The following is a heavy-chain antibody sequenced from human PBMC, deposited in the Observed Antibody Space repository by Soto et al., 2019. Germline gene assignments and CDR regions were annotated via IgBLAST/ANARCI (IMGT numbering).Heavy chain of an antibody. Sequence: SGPTLVNPTQTLTLTCTFSGFSLSTSGVGVGWIRQPPGKALEWLALIYWDDDKRYSPSLKSRLTITKDTSKNQVVLTMTNMDPVDTATYFCARSRSGNQLLLRASRWFDPWGQGTLVTVSS. V-gene: IGHV2-5*02. D-gene: IGHD2-2*01. CDR1: GFSLSTSGVG. CDR3: ARSRSGNQLLLRASRWFDP. CDR2: IYWDDDK. J-gene: IGHJ5*02.